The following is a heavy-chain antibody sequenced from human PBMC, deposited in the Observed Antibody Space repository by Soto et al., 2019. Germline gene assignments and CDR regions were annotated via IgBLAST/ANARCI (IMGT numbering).Heavy chain of an antibody. CDR2: IYYSGST. V-gene: IGHV4-59*01. CDR3: ARAYSSFEYYFDY. D-gene: IGHD6-6*01. Sequence: PSETLSLTCTVSGGSISSYYWSWIRQPPGKGLEWIGYIYYSGSTNYNPSLKSRVTISVDTSKNQFSLKLSSVIAADTAVYYCARAYSSFEYYFDYWGQGTLVTVSS. J-gene: IGHJ4*02. CDR1: GGSISSYY.